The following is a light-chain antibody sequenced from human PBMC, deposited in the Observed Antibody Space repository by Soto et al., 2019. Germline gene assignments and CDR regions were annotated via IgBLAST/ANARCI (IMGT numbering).Light chain of an antibody. CDR1: QTIIKY. J-gene: IGKJ2*01. CDR2: GAS. V-gene: IGKV1-39*01. CDR3: QQTYTTPYT. Sequence: DIQMTQSPSSLSASVGDRVTITCRTSQTIIKYLNWYQQKPGKAPKFLIYGASTLQTGVPSRFSGGGSGTDFTLTISSLQPGDFATYYCQQTYTTPYTFGQGTKLDIK.